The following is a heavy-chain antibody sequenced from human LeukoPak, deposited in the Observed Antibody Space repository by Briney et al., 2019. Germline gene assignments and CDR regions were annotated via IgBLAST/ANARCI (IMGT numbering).Heavy chain of an antibody. Sequence: NTSETLSLTCAVYGGSFSGYYWSWIRQPPGKGLEWIGEINHSGSTNYNPSLKSRVTISVDTSKNQFSQKLSSVTAADTAVYYCARVVGDCSSTSCYNMDVWGKGTTVTVSS. V-gene: IGHV4-34*01. J-gene: IGHJ6*03. CDR1: GGSFSGYY. D-gene: IGHD2-2*02. CDR2: INHSGST. CDR3: ARVVGDCSSTSCYNMDV.